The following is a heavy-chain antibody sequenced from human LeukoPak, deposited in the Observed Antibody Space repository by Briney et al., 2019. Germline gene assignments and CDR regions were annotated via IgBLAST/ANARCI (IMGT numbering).Heavy chain of an antibody. CDR2: TYYRSKWYN. CDR1: GDSFSKNSVA. D-gene: IGHD2-15*01. CDR3: ARDRGDGAGYDY. J-gene: IGHJ4*02. V-gene: IGHV6-1*01. Sequence: SQTLSLTCAISGDSFSKNSVAWNWIRQSPSRGLEWLGRTYYRSKWYNDYAVSVKSRITINPDTSKNQFSLHLKSVTPEDTAVYYFARDRGDGAGYDYWGQGTLVTVSS.